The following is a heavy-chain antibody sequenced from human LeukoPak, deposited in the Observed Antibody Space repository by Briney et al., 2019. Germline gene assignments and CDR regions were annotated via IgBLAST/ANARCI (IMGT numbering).Heavy chain of an antibody. V-gene: IGHV1-18*01. J-gene: IGHJ4*02. CDR2: FSAYNGNT. Sequence: GSVKVSCKASGYTFTSYDINWVRQATGQGLEWMGWFSAYNGNTNYAQKLQDRVTMTTDTSTSIAYMELRSLRSDDTAVYFCARVRRLLGWYFDYWGQGTLVTVSS. CDR3: ARVRRLLGWYFDY. CDR1: GYTFTSYD. D-gene: IGHD3-3*01.